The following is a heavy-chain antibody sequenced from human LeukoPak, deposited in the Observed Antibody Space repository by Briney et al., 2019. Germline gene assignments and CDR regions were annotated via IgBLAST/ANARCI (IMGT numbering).Heavy chain of an antibody. CDR1: GGSISSYY. D-gene: IGHD5-18*01. CDR2: IYYSGST. J-gene: IGHJ4*02. Sequence: SETLSLTCTVSGGSISSYYWSWIRQPPGKGLEWIGYIYYSGSTNYNPSLKSRVTISVDTSKNQFSLKLSSVTAADTAIYYCTRTGGSELWSTFDSWGQGTLVTVSS. CDR3: TRTGGSELWSTFDS. V-gene: IGHV4-59*12.